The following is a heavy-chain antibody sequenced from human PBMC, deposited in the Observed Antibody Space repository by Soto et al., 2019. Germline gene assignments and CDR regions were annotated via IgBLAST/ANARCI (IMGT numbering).Heavy chain of an antibody. CDR3: ASGRGTGTTNYYYYYGMDV. V-gene: IGHV4-39*01. Sequence: KSSETLSLTCTVSGGSISSSSYYWGWIRQPPGKGLEWIGSIYYSGSTYYNPSLKSRVTISVDTSKNQFSLKLSSVTAADTAVYYCASGRGTGTTNYYYYYGMDVWGQGTTVTVSS. CDR2: IYYSGST. CDR1: GGSISSSSYY. J-gene: IGHJ6*02. D-gene: IGHD1-1*01.